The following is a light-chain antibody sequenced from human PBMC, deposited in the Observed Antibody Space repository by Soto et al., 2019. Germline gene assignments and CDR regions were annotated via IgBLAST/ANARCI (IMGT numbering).Light chain of an antibody. V-gene: IGKV3-20*01. CDR2: GAS. CDR1: QSVTSSY. CDR3: QQYGSSPLT. J-gene: IGKJ3*01. Sequence: EIVLTQSPGTLSLSPGERATLTCRASQSVTSSYFAWYQQKPGQAPRLLMYGASSRATGIPDRFSGSGSGTDFTLTISRPAPEDFAVYYCQQYGSSPLTFGPGTKVDIK.